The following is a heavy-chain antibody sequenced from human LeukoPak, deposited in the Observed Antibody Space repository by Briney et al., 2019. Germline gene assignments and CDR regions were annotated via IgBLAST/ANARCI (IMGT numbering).Heavy chain of an antibody. J-gene: IGHJ4*02. V-gene: IGHV1-69*04. CDR1: GGTFSSYA. D-gene: IGHD3-22*01. CDR3: ASDQAYYDSSGYSDY. CDR2: IIPILGIA. Sequence: SVKVSCKASGGTFSSYAISWVRQAPGQGLEWMGRIIPILGIANYAQKFQGRVTITADKSMSTAYMELSSLRSEDTAVYYCASDQAYYDSSGYSDYWGQGTLVTVSS.